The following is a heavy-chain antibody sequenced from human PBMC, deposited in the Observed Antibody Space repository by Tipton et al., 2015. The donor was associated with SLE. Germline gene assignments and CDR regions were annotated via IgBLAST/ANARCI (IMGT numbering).Heavy chain of an antibody. CDR3: TRDQTTMIVVVTDY. Sequence: RSLRLSCTASGFTFGDYAMSWFRQAPGKGLEWVGFIRSKAYGGTTEYAASVKGRFTISRDDSKSIAYLQMNSLKTEDTAVYYCTRDQTTMIVVVTDYWGQGTLVTASS. V-gene: IGHV3-49*03. CDR1: GFTFGDYA. J-gene: IGHJ4*02. D-gene: IGHD3-22*01. CDR2: IRSKAYGGTT.